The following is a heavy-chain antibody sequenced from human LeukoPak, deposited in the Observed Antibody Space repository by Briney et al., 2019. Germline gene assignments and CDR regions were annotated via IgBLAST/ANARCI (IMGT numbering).Heavy chain of an antibody. V-gene: IGHV1-18*03. Sequence: ASVKVSCKASGYTFTSYGISWVRQAPGQGLEWMGWISAYNGNTNYAQKLQGRVTMTTDTSTSTAYMELRSLRSDDMAVYYCARETMVRGWVYYYYMDVWGKGTTVTVSS. D-gene: IGHD3-10*01. J-gene: IGHJ6*03. CDR3: ARETMVRGWVYYYYMDV. CDR1: GYTFTSYG. CDR2: ISAYNGNT.